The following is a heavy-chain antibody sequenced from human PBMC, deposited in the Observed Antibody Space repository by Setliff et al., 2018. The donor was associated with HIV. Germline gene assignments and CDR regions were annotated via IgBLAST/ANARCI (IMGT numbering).Heavy chain of an antibody. CDR1: GYTFTNYG. D-gene: IGHD1-26*01. V-gene: IGHV1-18*01. CDR3: ASDSPLIVGAARVYFDY. J-gene: IGHJ4*02. Sequence: ASVKVSCKASGYTFTNYGFSWVRQAPGQGLEWMGWISAYNGNTNCAQKLQGRVTMTTDPSTSTAYMELRSLRSDDTAVYYCASDSPLIVGAARVYFDYWGQGTLVTVSS. CDR2: ISAYNGNT.